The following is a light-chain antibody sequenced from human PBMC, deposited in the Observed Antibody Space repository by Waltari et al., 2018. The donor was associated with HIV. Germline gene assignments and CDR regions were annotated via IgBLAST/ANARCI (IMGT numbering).Light chain of an antibody. CDR2: GVN. CDR1: SRCLNDDQN. CDR3: CSYGGTYLFWI. Sequence: QSALTQTRSVSGSPGQSVTTSCTASSRCLNDDQNVAWYQHQPSKAPKLVIFGVNQRPSGVPDRVSGSKSGSTASLTISGLQAEDEGHYYCCSYGGTYLFWIFGGGTQLTVL. V-gene: IGLV2-11*01. J-gene: IGLJ2*01.